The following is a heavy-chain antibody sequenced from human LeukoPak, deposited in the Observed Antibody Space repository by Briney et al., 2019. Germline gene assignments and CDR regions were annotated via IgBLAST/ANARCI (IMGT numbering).Heavy chain of an antibody. CDR3: AKDEILEWESFDY. Sequence: GGSLRLSCAASGFTFSSYAMSWVRQAPGKGLEWVSAISGSGGSTYYADSVKGRFTISRDNSKNTLYMQMNSLRAEDTAVYYCAKDEILEWESFDYWGQGTLVTVSS. CDR2: ISGSGGST. V-gene: IGHV3-23*01. CDR1: GFTFSSYA. J-gene: IGHJ4*02. D-gene: IGHD3-3*01.